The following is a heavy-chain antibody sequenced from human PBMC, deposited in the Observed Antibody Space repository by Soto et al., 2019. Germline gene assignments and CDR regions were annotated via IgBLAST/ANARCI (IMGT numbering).Heavy chain of an antibody. J-gene: IGHJ3*01. CDR1: GYTFSNYG. D-gene: IGHD2-8*01. CDR2: ISTNDGRT. V-gene: IGHV1-18*01. CDR3: ARDWYCTSPSETDCDEVFDV. Sequence: QDQLVQSGPEVKKPGASVKVSCKASGYTFSNYGVSWVRQAPGQGLEWMGWISTNDGRTNFARKCQGRVTMTTDTPTATVYMELRSLRTDDTAIYYCARDWYCTSPSETDCDEVFDVWGQGTMVTVSS.